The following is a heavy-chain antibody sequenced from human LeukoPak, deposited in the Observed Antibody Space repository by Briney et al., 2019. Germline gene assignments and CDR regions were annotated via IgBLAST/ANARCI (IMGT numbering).Heavy chain of an antibody. CDR2: IRYDGSNK. V-gene: IGHV3-30*02. D-gene: IGHD6-19*01. CDR3: ARAGANWFDP. J-gene: IGHJ5*02. Sequence: PGGSLRLSCAASGFTFSSYGMHWVRQAPGKGLEWVAFIRYDGSNKYYADSVKGRFTISRDNSKNTLYLQMNSLRAEDTAIYYCARAGANWFDPWGQGSLVTVSS. CDR1: GFTFSSYG.